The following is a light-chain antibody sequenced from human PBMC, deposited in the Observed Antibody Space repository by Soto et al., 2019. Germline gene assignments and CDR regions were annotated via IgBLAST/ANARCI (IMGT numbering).Light chain of an antibody. CDR1: QGISSY. CDR3: QQYYSYPQLT. Sequence: IRMNKSPSSLSASTGDRVTTTCRASQGISSYLAWYQQKPGKAPKLLIYAASTLQSGVPSRFSGSGSGTDFTLTISCLQSEDFATYYCQQYYSYPQLTFGGGTKVDI. J-gene: IGKJ4*01. CDR2: AAS. V-gene: IGKV1-8*01.